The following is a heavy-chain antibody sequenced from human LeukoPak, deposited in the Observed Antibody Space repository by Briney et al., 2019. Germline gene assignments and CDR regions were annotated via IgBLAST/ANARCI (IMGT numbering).Heavy chain of an antibody. V-gene: IGHV4-34*01. J-gene: IGHJ4*02. CDR1: GGSFSGHC. D-gene: IGHD2-21*02. CDR3: ARGKPETVFDN. Sequence: PSETLSLTCTVYGGSFSGHCWSWIRQPPGKGLEWIREINHSGSTNYNPSLKSRVTISVDTSKDQFSLKLTSVTAADTAVYYCARGKPETVFDNWGQGTLVTVSS. CDR2: INHSGST.